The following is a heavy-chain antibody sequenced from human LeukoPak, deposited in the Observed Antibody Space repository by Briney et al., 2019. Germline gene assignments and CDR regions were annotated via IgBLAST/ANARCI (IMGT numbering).Heavy chain of an antibody. Sequence: GGSLRLSCAASGFTFSSYAVSWARQAPGKGLEWVSSISGSGGSTYSADSVKGRFTISRDNSKNTLYLQMNSLRAEDTALYYCAKDRSCTNDICHGDFDYWGQGTLVTVSS. CDR3: AKDRSCTNDICHGDFDY. CDR1: GFTFSSYA. J-gene: IGHJ4*02. V-gene: IGHV3-23*01. CDR2: ISGSGGST. D-gene: IGHD2-8*01.